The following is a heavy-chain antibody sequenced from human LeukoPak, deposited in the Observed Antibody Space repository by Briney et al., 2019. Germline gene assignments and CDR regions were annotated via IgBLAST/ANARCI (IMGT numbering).Heavy chain of an antibody. CDR2: VKYDGSEK. Sequence: GGSLRLSCAASGFTFNDYWMNWVRQAPGKGLEWVANVKYDGSEKYYVDSVKGRFTISRDNAKNSLYLQMNSLRAEDTAVYYCARGRHFGSGTHYMAFYSDSWGQGTLVTVSS. D-gene: IGHD3-10*01. CDR1: GFTFNDYW. CDR3: ARGRHFGSGTHYMAFYSDS. V-gene: IGHV3-7*04. J-gene: IGHJ4*02.